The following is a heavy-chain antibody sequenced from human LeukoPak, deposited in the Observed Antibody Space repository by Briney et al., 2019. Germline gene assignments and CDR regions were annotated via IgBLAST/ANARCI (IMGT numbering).Heavy chain of an antibody. CDR2: INPTGGTT. V-gene: IGHV1-46*01. Sequence: ASVKVSYKPSGYTFTSYYLHWVRQAPGQGLEWMGIINPTGGTTSFAQKFQGRVTMTRDTSTSTVYMDLSSLRSDDTAVYYCARGIATAGYDYWGQGTLVTVSS. CDR1: GYTFTSYY. J-gene: IGHJ4*02. D-gene: IGHD6-13*01. CDR3: ARGIATAGYDY.